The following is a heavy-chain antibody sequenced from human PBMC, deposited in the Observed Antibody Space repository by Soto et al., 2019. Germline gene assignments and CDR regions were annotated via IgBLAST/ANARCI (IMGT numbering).Heavy chain of an antibody. Sequence: GASVKVSCKPSGYTLNTYYLHWVRQAPGQGLEWMGIIHPSGGGSTYAQKFLGRVTMTRDTSTSTAFMELSSRRSADTAVYYCPKGGHIGGVVASLDYGGRGTLVTVSS. V-gene: IGHV1-46*03. CDR3: PKGGHIGGVVASLDY. D-gene: IGHD2-21*01. CDR2: IHPSGGGS. J-gene: IGHJ4*02. CDR1: GYTLNTYY.